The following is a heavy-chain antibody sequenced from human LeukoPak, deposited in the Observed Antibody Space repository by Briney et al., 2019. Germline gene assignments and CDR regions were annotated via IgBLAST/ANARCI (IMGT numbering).Heavy chain of an antibody. CDR1: GYTFTGYY. Sequence: ASVKVSCKASGYTFTGYYMHWVRQAPGQGLEWMGWINPNSGGTNYAQKFQGRVTMTRDTSISTAYMELSRLRSDDTAVYYCAGNDYGDWGYFQHWGQGTLVTVSP. CDR2: INPNSGGT. D-gene: IGHD4-17*01. CDR3: AGNDYGDWGYFQH. J-gene: IGHJ1*01. V-gene: IGHV1-2*02.